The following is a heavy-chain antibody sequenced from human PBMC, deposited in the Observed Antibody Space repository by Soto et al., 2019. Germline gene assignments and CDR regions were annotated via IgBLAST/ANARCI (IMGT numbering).Heavy chain of an antibody. CDR3: ARAGKHYFGSGSYSTYYFDY. CDR2: ISYDGSNK. V-gene: IGHV3-30*03. Sequence: QVQLVESGGGVVQPGRSLRLSCAASGFTFSSYGMHWVRQAPGKGLEWVASISYDGSNKYYADSVKGRFTISRDNSKNTLYVQMNSLRGEDTAVYYCARAGKHYFGSGSYSTYYFDYWGQGTLVTVSS. CDR1: GFTFSSYG. J-gene: IGHJ4*02. D-gene: IGHD3-10*01.